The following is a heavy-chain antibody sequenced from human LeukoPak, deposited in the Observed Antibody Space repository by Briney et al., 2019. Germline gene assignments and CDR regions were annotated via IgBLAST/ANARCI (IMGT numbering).Heavy chain of an antibody. CDR1: GYTLTGYY. D-gene: IGHD1-26*01. V-gene: IGHV1-2*02. CDR2: INPNSGGT. J-gene: IGHJ6*03. CDR3: AREGGTERYYYYYYMDV. Sequence: GASVKVSCKASGYTLTGYYMHWVRQAPGQGLEWMGWINPNSGGTNYAQKFQGRVTMTRDTSISTAYMELSRLRSDDTAVYYCAREGGTERYYYYYYMDVWGKGTTVTVSS.